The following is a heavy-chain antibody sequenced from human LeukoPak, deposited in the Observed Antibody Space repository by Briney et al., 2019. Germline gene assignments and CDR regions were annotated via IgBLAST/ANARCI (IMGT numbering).Heavy chain of an antibody. D-gene: IGHD2-21*02. CDR3: ARRPAYCGGDCYSGFDY. J-gene: IGHJ4*02. CDR2: TYPGDSDT. Sequence: GESLKISCKGSGYSFTSYWIGWVRQLPGKGLEWMGITYPGDSDTRYSPSFQGQVTISADKSISTAYLQWSSLKASDTAMYYCARRPAYCGGDCYSGFDYWGQGTLVTVSS. CDR1: GYSFTSYW. V-gene: IGHV5-51*01.